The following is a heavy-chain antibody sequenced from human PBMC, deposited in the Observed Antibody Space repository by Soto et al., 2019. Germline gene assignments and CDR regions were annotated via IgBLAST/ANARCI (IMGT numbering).Heavy chain of an antibody. Sequence: QITLKESGPPLVKPTQTLTLNCTFSGFSLSTSGVGVGWIRQPPGKALEWLELIYWDEDKLYSTYLKIRLTIPKATSKNPLVLKMTNMHLMATATYYCAHRRPLCGYSYGPWCQGTLVTVSS. CDR2: IYWDEDK. CDR3: AHRRPLCGYSYGP. CDR1: GFSLSTSGVG. J-gene: IGHJ5*02. D-gene: IGHD5-18*01. V-gene: IGHV2-5*02.